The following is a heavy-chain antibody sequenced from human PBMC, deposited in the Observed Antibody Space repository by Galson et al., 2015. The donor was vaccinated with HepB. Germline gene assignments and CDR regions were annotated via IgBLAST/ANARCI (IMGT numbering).Heavy chain of an antibody. D-gene: IGHD6-6*01. CDR1: GYSFTSYW. Sequence: QSGAEVKKPGESLRISCKGPGYSFTSYWISWVRQMPGKGLEWMGRIDPSDSYTNYSPSFQGHVTISADKSISTAYLQWSSLKASDTAMYYCARGQYSSSPSDYYYYGMDVWGQGTTVTVSS. CDR2: IDPSDSYT. CDR3: ARGQYSSSPSDYYYYGMDV. J-gene: IGHJ6*02. V-gene: IGHV5-10-1*01.